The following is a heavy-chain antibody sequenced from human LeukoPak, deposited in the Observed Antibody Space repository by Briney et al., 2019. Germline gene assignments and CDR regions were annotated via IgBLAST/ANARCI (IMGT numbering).Heavy chain of an antibody. CDR1: GYSFTSYW. CDR2: IYPGDSDT. V-gene: IGHV5-51*01. CDR3: ARRGEAMDPFDY. Sequence: GESLKISCRGSGYSFTSYWITWVRQMPGKGLEWMGIIYPGDSDTRYSPSFQGQVTISADKSINTAYLQWSSLKASDTAIYYCARRGEAMDPFDYWGQGTLVTVSS. D-gene: IGHD5-18*01. J-gene: IGHJ4*02.